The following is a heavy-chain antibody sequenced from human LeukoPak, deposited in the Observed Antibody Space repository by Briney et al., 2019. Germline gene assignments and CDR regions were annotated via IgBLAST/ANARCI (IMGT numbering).Heavy chain of an antibody. J-gene: IGHJ4*02. D-gene: IGHD3-16*01. V-gene: IGHV1-2*02. Sequence: ASVKVSCKASGYTFTGYYMHWVRQAPGQGLEWMGWINPNSGGTNYAQKFQGRVTMTRDTSISTTYMELSRLRSDDTAVYYCARDNDSRDPPHFDYWGQGTLVTVSS. CDR2: INPNSGGT. CDR3: ARDNDSRDPPHFDY. CDR1: GYTFTGYY.